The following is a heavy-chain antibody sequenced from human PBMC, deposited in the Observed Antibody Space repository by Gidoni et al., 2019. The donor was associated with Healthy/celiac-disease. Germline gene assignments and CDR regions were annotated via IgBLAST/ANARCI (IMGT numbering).Heavy chain of an antibody. Sequence: EVQLLAPGGGLVRPGGSLSRFCLATGLTFSSYSLSWVRPAPGEGLEWVSAIGGCVGSTYYADSVKSRFTISRDNAKDTLYLQMNGLRAEDTAVYYCAKRIAVAGTIDYWGQGTLVTVSS. CDR3: AKRIAVAGTIDY. V-gene: IGHV3-23*01. J-gene: IGHJ4*02. D-gene: IGHD6-19*01. CDR1: GLTFSSYS. CDR2: IGGCVGST.